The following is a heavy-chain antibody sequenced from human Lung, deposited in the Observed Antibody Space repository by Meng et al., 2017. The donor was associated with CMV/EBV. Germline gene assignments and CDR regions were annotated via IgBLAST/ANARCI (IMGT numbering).Heavy chain of an antibody. J-gene: IGHJ4*03. V-gene: IGHV3-21*01. CDR1: GFTFSSSS. Sequence: ESXKISCVASGFTFSSSSMNWVRQAPGKGLEWVSGISSSSSETHYADSVKGRFTISRDNAKNSLYLQMNSLRAEDTAVYYCARSRSFDYWGQGTLVTVSS. CDR3: ARSRSFDY. CDR2: ISSSSSET.